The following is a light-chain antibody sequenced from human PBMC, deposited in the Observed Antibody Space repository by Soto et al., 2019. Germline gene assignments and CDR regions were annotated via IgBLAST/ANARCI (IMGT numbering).Light chain of an antibody. Sequence: EIVMTQSPATLSVSPGERATLSCRASQTVASNLAWYQQKPAQPPRLLIYAASTRATGFPDRFSGSGFGREFTLTITSLQSEDFAVYYCQQYNDWPPYSFGQGTKLEIK. CDR1: QTVASN. CDR2: AAS. J-gene: IGKJ2*03. CDR3: QQYNDWPPYS. V-gene: IGKV3-15*01.